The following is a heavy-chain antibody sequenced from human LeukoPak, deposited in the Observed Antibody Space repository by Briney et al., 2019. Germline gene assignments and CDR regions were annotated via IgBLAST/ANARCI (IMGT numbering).Heavy chain of an antibody. Sequence: ASVKVSCKASGYTFTGYYMHWVRQAPGQGLEWMGWINPNSGGTNYAQKFQGRVTMARDTSISTAYMELSRLRSDDTAVYYCARVRKTYYYDSSPWSGYFDYWGQGTLVTVSS. CDR2: INPNSGGT. D-gene: IGHD3-22*01. J-gene: IGHJ4*02. V-gene: IGHV1-2*02. CDR1: GYTFTGYY. CDR3: ARVRKTYYYDSSPWSGYFDY.